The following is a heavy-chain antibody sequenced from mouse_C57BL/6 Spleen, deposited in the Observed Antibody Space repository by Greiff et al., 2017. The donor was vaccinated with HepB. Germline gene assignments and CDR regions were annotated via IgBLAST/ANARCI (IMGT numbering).Heavy chain of an antibody. Sequence: EVQLQQSGPELVKPGASVKISCTASGYTFTDYYMHWVKQSHGKSLEWLGDINPNNGGTSYNQKFQGKATLTVDKSSSTAYMELRSLTSEDSAVYYCARGNYGSSLWFAYWGQGTLVTVSA. J-gene: IGHJ3*01. D-gene: IGHD1-1*01. V-gene: IGHV1-26*01. CDR1: GYTFTDYY. CDR3: ARGNYGSSLWFAY. CDR2: INPNNGGT.